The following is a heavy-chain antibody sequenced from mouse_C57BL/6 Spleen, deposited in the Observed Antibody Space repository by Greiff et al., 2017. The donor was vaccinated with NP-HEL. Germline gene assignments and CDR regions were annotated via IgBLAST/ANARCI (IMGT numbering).Heavy chain of an antibody. J-gene: IGHJ3*01. CDR1: GYAFSSSW. CDR3: AREGGTPFAY. D-gene: IGHD4-1*01. V-gene: IGHV1-82*01. Sequence: VQLQQSGPELVKPGASVQISCKASGYAFSSSWMNWVKQRPGKGLEWIGRIYPGDGDTNYNGKFKGKATLTADKSSSTAYMQLSSLTSEDSAVYFCAREGGTPFAYWGQGTLVTVSA. CDR2: IYPGDGDT.